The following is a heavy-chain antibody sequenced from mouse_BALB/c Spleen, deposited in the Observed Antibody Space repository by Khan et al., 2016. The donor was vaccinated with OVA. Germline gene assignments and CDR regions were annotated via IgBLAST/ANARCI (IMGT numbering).Heavy chain of an antibody. V-gene: IGHV5-4*02. CDR2: ISDCGSYN. Sequence: EVELVESGGGLVKPGGSLKLSCAASGFTFSDYYMYWVRQTPEKRLEWVATISDCGSYNYYTDSVKGRFTISRDDVKNNLYLQMSSLKSEDTAMYYCARGYYGDPFAYWGQGTLVTVSA. CDR3: ARGYYGDPFAY. CDR1: GFTFSDYY. J-gene: IGHJ3*01. D-gene: IGHD2-13*01.